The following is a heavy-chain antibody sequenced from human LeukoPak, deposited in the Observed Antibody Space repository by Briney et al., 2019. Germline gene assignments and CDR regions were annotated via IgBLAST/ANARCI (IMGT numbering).Heavy chain of an antibody. CDR1: GFTFSNAW. J-gene: IGHJ6*02. Sequence: PGGSLRLSCAASGFTFSNAWMSWVRQAPGKGLEWVSYISSSSGTIYYADSVKGRFSISRDNAKNSVYLQMNSLRAEDTAVYYCARDKTNPRYFYGMDVWGQGTTVTVSS. CDR2: ISSSSGTI. CDR3: ARDKTNPRYFYGMDV. V-gene: IGHV3-48*04.